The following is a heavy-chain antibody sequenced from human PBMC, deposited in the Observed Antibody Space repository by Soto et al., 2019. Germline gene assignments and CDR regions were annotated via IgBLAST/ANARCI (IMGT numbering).Heavy chain of an antibody. CDR3: ARLTDVYANSYFEH. V-gene: IGHV4-39*01. CDR2: VHHTGVT. J-gene: IGHJ4*02. CDR1: GASISAQNYY. Sequence: PSATLSLTCTVSGASISAQNYYWGWGRQPPGKGLEWIGGVHHTGVTYHYPSLKSRVSISVDTSNNKFSLTLSSVTAADSALYYCARLTDVYANSYFEHWGRGQMVTVSS. D-gene: IGHD2-8*01.